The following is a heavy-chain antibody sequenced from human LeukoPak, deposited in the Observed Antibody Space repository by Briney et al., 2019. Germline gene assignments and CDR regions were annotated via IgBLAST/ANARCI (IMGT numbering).Heavy chain of an antibody. CDR2: IYTSGST. CDR3: ARHTGSYYYDSSGYVDC. J-gene: IGHJ4*02. V-gene: IGHV4-4*07. CDR1: GGSISSYY. D-gene: IGHD3-22*01. Sequence: SETLSLTCTVSGGSISSYYWSWIRQPAGKGLEWIGRIYTSGSTNYNPSLKSRVTMSVDTSKNQFSLKLSSVTAADTAVYYCARHTGSYYYDSSGYVDCWGQGTLVTVSS.